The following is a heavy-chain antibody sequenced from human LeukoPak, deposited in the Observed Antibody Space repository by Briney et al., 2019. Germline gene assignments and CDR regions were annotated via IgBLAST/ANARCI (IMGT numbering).Heavy chain of an antibody. D-gene: IGHD3-9*01. CDR1: GYTFTSYG. V-gene: IGHV1-18*01. CDR3: ARFFYYDILTGYRGWFDP. CDR2: ISAYNGNT. J-gene: IGHJ5*02. Sequence: ASVKVSCKASGYTFTSYGISWVRQAPGQGLEWMGWISAYNGNTNYAQKLQGRVTMTTDTSTSTAYMELRSLRSDDTAVYYCARFFYYDILTGYRGWFDPWGQGTLVTVSS.